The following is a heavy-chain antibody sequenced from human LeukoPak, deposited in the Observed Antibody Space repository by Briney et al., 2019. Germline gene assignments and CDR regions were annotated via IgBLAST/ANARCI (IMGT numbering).Heavy chain of an antibody. CDR2: INHSGST. CDR1: GFTFSSYA. V-gene: IGHV4-34*01. Sequence: GSLRLSCAASGFTFSSYAMSWIRQPPGKGLEWIGEINHSGSTNYNPSLKSRVTISVDTSKNQFSLKLSSVTAADTAVYYCARWPRGIVVRTKNAFDIWGQGTMVTVSS. D-gene: IGHD1-26*01. J-gene: IGHJ3*02. CDR3: ARWPRGIVVRTKNAFDI.